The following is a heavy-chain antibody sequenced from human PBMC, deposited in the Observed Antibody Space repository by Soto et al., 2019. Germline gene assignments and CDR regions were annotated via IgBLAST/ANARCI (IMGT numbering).Heavy chain of an antibody. Sequence: VASVKVSCKTSGYTFTKYDMNWGRQAPGQGLEWMGWINTYNGNTKYAQKFQGRLTMTTDTSTDTAYMELGSLRSDDTVEYYCARAFGYSSGYGIDYWGLGTLVTVSS. D-gene: IGHD5-18*01. J-gene: IGHJ4*02. V-gene: IGHV1-18*04. CDR3: ARAFGYSSGYGIDY. CDR2: INTYNGNT. CDR1: GYTFTKYD.